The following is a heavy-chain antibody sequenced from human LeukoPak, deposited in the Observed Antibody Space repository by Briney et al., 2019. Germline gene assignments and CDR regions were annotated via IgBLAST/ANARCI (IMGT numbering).Heavy chain of an antibody. CDR1: GYTFTSYD. CDR2: MNPNSGNT. CDR3: ARVFSYYYDSSGYYYPNWFDP. Sequence: ASVKVSCKASGYTFTSYDINWVRQATGEGLGWVGWMNPNSGNTGYAQKFQGRVTMTRNTSISTAYMELSSLRSEDTAVYYCARVFSYYYDSSGYYYPNWFDPWGQGTLVTVSS. J-gene: IGHJ5*02. D-gene: IGHD3-22*01. V-gene: IGHV1-8*01.